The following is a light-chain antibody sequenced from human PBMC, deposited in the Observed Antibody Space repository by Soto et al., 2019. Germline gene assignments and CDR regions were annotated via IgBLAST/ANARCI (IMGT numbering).Light chain of an antibody. CDR1: QSVHTF. CDR2: DAS. V-gene: IGKV3-11*01. CDR3: RQRSNRPPDT. Sequence: EVVLTQSPDTLSLSPGERASLSCRASQSVHTFLSWYQQKPGQPPRLLISDASTRAPGVPARFSGSGSATAFTLTITSLEPEDFSVYYCRQRSNRPPDTFGQGTRL. J-gene: IGKJ5*01.